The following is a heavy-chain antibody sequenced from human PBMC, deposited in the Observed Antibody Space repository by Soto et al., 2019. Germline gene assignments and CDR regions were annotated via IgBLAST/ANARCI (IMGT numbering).Heavy chain of an antibody. CDR1: GFTFRDYY. CDR2: IDSSTKYT. CDR3: AREYYYSMDV. Sequence: QVQLVESGGGLVRPGGSLRLSCEASGFTFRDYYMTWIRQAPGKGLAWLSYIDSSTKYTNYADSVKGRFTISRDNAKNSLCLQMNSLRADDTAVYYCAREYYYSMDVWGQGTMVTVSS. J-gene: IGHJ6*02. V-gene: IGHV3-11*05.